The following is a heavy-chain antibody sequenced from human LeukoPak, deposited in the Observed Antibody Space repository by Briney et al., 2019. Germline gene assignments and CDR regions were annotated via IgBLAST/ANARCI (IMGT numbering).Heavy chain of an antibody. CDR2: LDESGRP. V-gene: IGHV4-39*07. CDR3: ARDLGGYPFFMDV. J-gene: IGHJ6*03. CDR1: GGSIRSGRHH. D-gene: IGHD2-15*01. Sequence: PSETLSLTCSVSGGSIRSGRHHWAWVRQPPGKGLEFIGSLDESGRPYYNAPLKSRVTISEDSSGKQFSLSLNTVTAADTAVYYCARDLGGYPFFMDVWGRGTTVIVSS.